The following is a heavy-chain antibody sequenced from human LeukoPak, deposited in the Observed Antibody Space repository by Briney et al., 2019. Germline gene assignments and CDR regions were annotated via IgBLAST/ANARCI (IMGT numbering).Heavy chain of an antibody. V-gene: IGHV3-73*01. J-gene: IGHJ5*01. CDR2: IRSRANSYAT. Sequence: GGSLTLSCAASGVPFSGSAKHWARHPSGGGLVGVGRIRSRANSYATAYPASRHRRIIHVREDSNHKADLPMNSLTTEGTAVYYCTSTRGNNWNYDPFHSWGQGTLATVSS. CDR1: GVPFSGSA. CDR3: TSTRGNNWNYDPFHS. D-gene: IGHD1-7*01.